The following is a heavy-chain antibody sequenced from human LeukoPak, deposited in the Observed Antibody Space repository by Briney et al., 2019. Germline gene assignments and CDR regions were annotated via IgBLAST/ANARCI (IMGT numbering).Heavy chain of an antibody. CDR3: ATIKRRDIFGYFDF. CDR2: IYHTGST. CDR1: GDSITSHY. V-gene: IGHV4-59*11. Sequence: SETLSLTCTVSGDSITSHYWNWIRQTPGKGLEWIGYIYHTGSTNYNPSLKSRGSISADTSNNRFSLRLYSVTAADTAVYYYATIKRRDIFGYFDFWGQGILVTVST. J-gene: IGHJ4*02. D-gene: IGHD3-3*02.